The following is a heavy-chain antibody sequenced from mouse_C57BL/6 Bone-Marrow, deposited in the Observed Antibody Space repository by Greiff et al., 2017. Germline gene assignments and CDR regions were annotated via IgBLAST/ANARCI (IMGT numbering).Heavy chain of an antibody. CDR1: GFTFNTYA. Sequence: VQLKVSGGGLVQPKGSLKLSCVASGFTFNTYAMHWVRQAPGKGLEWVARIRSKSSNYATYYADSVKDRFTISRDDSQSMLYLRMINLKTEDTAMYYCVRVGGRRFAYWGQGTLVTVSA. V-gene: IGHV10-3*01. CDR3: VRVGGRRFAY. J-gene: IGHJ3*01. D-gene: IGHD3-3*01. CDR2: IRSKSSNYAT.